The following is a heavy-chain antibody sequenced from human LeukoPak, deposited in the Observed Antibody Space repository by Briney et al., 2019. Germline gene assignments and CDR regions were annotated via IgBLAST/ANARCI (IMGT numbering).Heavy chain of an antibody. CDR1: GGTFSSYA. CDR2: IIPILGIA. D-gene: IGHD2-15*01. CDR3: ARGYCSGGSCYNNWFDP. J-gene: IGHJ5*02. Sequence: SVKVSCKASGGTFSSYAISWVRQAPGQGLEWMGRIIPILGIANYAQKYQGRVTITADKSTSTAYMELSSLRSEDTAVYYCARGYCSGGSCYNNWFDPWGQGTLVTVSS. V-gene: IGHV1-69*04.